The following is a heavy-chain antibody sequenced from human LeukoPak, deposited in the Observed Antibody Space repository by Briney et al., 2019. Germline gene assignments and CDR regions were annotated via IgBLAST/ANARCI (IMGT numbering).Heavy chain of an antibody. J-gene: IGHJ4*02. V-gene: IGHV3-53*05. CDR1: GFSVSSNY. Sequence: GGSLRLSCAASGFSVSSNYMNWVRQAPGKGLEWVSIIYSDDTTYYADSVKGRFTISRDNSKNTVHLQVNSLRAEDTAVYYCARDRSGSFDYWGQGTLVTVSS. CDR3: ARDRSGSFDY. D-gene: IGHD3-22*01. CDR2: IYSDDTT.